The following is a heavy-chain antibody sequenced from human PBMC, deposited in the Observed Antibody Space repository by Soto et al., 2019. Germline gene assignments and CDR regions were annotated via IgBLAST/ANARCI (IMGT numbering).Heavy chain of an antibody. Sequence: ASVKVSCKASGDARTDFSMHWVRQAPGQRPEWMGWLSVGNGDTKYSQKFQGRVTITRDTSARTAYMELSNLRSEDTAVYYCATSEGDCGGGSCYNYFYYYGMDVWGQGTTVTVSS. CDR3: ATSEGDCGGGSCYNYFYYYGMDV. V-gene: IGHV1-3*01. D-gene: IGHD2-15*01. CDR1: GDARTDFS. J-gene: IGHJ6*02. CDR2: LSVGNGDT.